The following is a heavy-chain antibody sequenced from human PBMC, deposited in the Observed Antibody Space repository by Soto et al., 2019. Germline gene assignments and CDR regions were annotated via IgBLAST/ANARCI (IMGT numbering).Heavy chain of an antibody. J-gene: IGHJ3*02. D-gene: IGHD1-26*01. Sequence: QVQLVQSGAEVKKTGASVKVSCKTSGYTFTSYDINWVRQATGQGLEWMGWMNPNSANTAYAQKFQGRVTMTRNTSTITTYMELSSLRSEDTAVYYCARERSSGAFEIWGQGTMVTVSS. V-gene: IGHV1-8*01. CDR3: ARERSSGAFEI. CDR1: GYTFTSYD. CDR2: MNPNSANT.